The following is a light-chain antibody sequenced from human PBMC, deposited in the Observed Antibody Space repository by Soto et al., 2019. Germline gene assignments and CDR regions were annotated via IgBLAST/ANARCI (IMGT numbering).Light chain of an antibody. CDR1: HNVNTN. CDR2: DAS. V-gene: IGKV3-15*01. Sequence: EGVITPSPATLSASPGDRARLSRRASHNVNTNVAWYQQRPGQPPRLLIYDASTRASDVPGRFSGSGSGREFTLTISSLQSEDVAAYYCQKYNSAPLTFGGGTKVDIK. J-gene: IGKJ4*01. CDR3: QKYNSAPLT.